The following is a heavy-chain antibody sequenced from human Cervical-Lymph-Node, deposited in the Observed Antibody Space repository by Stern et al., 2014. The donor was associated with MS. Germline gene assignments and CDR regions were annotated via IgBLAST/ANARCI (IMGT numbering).Heavy chain of an antibody. J-gene: IGHJ6*02. CDR3: VRGGLSYGYGLDA. CDR2: MNPNNANT. Sequence: QVQLVQSGSQVRKPGASVKVSCQASGYTFINYDIFWVRQATGQGLEWMGRMNPNNANTGHAQKFQGRVTITRTPSISTAYMELSGLRSDDTAVYYCVRGGLSYGYGLDAWGQGTAVIVSS. V-gene: IGHV1-8*01. CDR1: GYTFINYD. D-gene: IGHD3-16*01.